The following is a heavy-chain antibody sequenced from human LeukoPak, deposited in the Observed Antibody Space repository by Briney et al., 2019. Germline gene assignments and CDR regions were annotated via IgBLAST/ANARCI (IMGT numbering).Heavy chain of an antibody. D-gene: IGHD2-2*01. J-gene: IGHJ4*02. CDR3: ARSILPAANAIDY. V-gene: IGHV3-11*04. Sequence: GGSLRLSCAASGFTFSDYYMNWIRQAPGKGLEWISYMSSSGSTISYADSVTGRFTVSRDNAKNSLYLQMNSLRAEDTAVYYCARSILPAANAIDYWGQGTLLTVSS. CDR2: MSSSGSTI. CDR1: GFTFSDYY.